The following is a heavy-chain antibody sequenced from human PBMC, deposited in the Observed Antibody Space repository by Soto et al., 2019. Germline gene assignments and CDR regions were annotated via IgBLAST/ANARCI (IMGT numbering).Heavy chain of an antibody. D-gene: IGHD3-22*01. CDR3: ASSDRSGFGFDY. J-gene: IGHJ4*02. CDR2: LSGSGGTT. V-gene: IGHV3-23*01. CDR1: GFTFSSYS. Sequence: GVLRLSCTASGFTFSSYSMSWVRQTPGKGLEWVSTLSGSGGTTYYADSVKGQFTINPDTSKNQFSLQLNSVTPEDTALYYCASSDRSGFGFDYWGQGTLVTVSS.